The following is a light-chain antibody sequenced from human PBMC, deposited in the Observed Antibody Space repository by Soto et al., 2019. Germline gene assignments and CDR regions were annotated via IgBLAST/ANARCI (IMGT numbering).Light chain of an antibody. CDR1: RSISTY. Sequence: EIVLTQSPGTLSLSPGERATLSCRASRSISTYLAWYRQIPGQAPRLLIYDASNRATGIPDRFSGGGSGTDFTLTISSLEPEDFAVYYCQQRSNLPPTFGQGTRLEI. V-gene: IGKV3-11*01. CDR2: DAS. CDR3: QQRSNLPPT. J-gene: IGKJ5*01.